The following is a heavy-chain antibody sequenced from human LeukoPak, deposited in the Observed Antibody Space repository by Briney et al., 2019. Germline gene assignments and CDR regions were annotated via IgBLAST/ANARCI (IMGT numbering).Heavy chain of an antibody. D-gene: IGHD4-11*01. CDR3: ARVPQYNWFDP. Sequence: PSETLSLTCAVYGGSFSGYYWSWIRQPPGKGLEWIGEINHSGSTNYNPSLKSRVTISVDTSKNQFSLKLSSVTAADTAVYYCARVPQYNWFDPWGQGTLVTVSS. J-gene: IGHJ5*02. CDR2: INHSGST. CDR1: GGSFSGYY. V-gene: IGHV4-34*01.